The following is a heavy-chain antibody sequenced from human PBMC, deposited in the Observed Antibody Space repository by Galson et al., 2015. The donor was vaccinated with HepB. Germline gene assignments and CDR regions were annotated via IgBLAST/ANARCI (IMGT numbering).Heavy chain of an antibody. CDR1: GFTFINYA. Sequence: SLRLSCAASGFTFINYAMSWVRQAPGKGLGWVSTISGSGGSTYYADSVKGRFTISRDNSKNTLNLQMNSLRAEDTAVYYCAKDVRSGYYSLWDYWGQGTLVTVSS. V-gene: IGHV3-23*01. J-gene: IGHJ4*02. CDR2: ISGSGGST. CDR3: AKDVRSGYYSLWDY. D-gene: IGHD3-3*01.